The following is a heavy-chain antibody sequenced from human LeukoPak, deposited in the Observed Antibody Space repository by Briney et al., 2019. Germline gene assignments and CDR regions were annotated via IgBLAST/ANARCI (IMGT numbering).Heavy chain of an antibody. CDR1: GDTFTRKY. CDR2: ISPSGGST. Sequence: ASVKVSCKTFGDTFTRKYMHWVRQAPGQGPEWMGVISPSGGSTTYAQKFQGRVTPTRDMSTSTDYLELSSLRSEDTAVYYCARDNSVRDEAWWFNPWGQGTLVTVSS. CDR3: ARDNSVRDEAWWFNP. J-gene: IGHJ5*02. D-gene: IGHD5-24*01. V-gene: IGHV1-46*01.